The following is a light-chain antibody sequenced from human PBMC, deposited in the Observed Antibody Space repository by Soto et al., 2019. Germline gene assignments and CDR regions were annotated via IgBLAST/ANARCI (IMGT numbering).Light chain of an antibody. J-gene: IGLJ1*01. CDR2: EVS. V-gene: IGLV2-14*01. Sequence: QSALTQPASVSGSPGQSITISCTGTNSDVGGYNYVSWYQQHPGKAPKVMIYEVSNRPSGVSNRFSGSRSGNTASLTISGLQAEDEADYYCSSYTSSSTLVFGTGTKLTVL. CDR1: NSDVGGYNY. CDR3: SSYTSSSTLV.